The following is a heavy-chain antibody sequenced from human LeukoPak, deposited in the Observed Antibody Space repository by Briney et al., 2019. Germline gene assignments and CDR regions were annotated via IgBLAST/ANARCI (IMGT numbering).Heavy chain of an antibody. V-gene: IGHV1-46*01. CDR2: INPSGGST. D-gene: IGHD3-10*01. CDR3: ARSGWVYGSGHGSAFGAFGI. Sequence: ASVKVSCKASGYTFTSYYKHWVRQAPGQGLEWMGIINPSGGSTSYAQKFQGRVTMTRDTSTNTVYMELSSLRSEDTAVYYCARSGWVYGSGHGSAFGAFGIGGKGTRVTVFS. J-gene: IGHJ3*02. CDR1: GYTFTSYY.